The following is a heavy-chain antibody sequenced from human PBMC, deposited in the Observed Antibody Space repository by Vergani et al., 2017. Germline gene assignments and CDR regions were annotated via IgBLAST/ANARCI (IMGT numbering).Heavy chain of an antibody. CDR3: VYRKAECGAADYCAPVYNYYYLDV. CDR2: IYWNDDQ. CDR1: GFSLNTRGVS. V-gene: IGHV2-5*04. Sequence: QITLKESGPTLVKPTQTLTLTCTFSGFSLNTRGVSVAWIRQPPGKALDWLALIYWNDDQHYSPSLNNRVTITKDTSKNQVVLTMTNMDYVDTGTYYCVYRKAECGAADYCAPVYNYYYLDVWGKGTTVTVSS. D-gene: IGHD5-12*01. J-gene: IGHJ6*03.